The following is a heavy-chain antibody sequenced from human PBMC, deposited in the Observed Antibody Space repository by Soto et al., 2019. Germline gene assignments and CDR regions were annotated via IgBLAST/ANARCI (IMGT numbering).Heavy chain of an antibody. CDR1: DYTSNTYF. D-gene: IGHD6-19*01. CDR2: ISPYNGNT. J-gene: IGHJ4*02. Sequence: HVQLVQSGGELKKPGASVKVSCNTSDYTSNTYFISWVGQAPGQGLEWMGWISPYNGNTKYGEKFQGRVTMTTDTFTRTAYMELRNLRFDDTAVYYCARDSSNSFDYWGQGTLVTVSS. CDR3: ARDSSNSFDY. V-gene: IGHV1-18*01.